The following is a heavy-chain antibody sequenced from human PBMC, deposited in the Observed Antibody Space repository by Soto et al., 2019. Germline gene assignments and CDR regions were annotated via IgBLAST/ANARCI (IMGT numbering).Heavy chain of an antibody. D-gene: IGHD5-18*01. CDR1: GYSFTSYW. CDR2: IYPGDSDT. V-gene: IGHV5-51*01. J-gene: IGHJ6*02. CDR3: AREGQLWNYYYYYGMDV. Sequence: PGESLKISCKGSGYSFTSYWIGWVRQMPGKGLEWMGIIYPGDSDTRYSPSFQGQVTISADKSISTAYLQWSSLKASDTAMYYCAREGQLWNYYYYYGMDVWGQGTTVTVYS.